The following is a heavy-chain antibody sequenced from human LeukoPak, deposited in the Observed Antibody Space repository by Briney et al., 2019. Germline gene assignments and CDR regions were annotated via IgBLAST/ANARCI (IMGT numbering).Heavy chain of an antibody. CDR3: ATEPAGITGTTGDY. V-gene: IGHV1-69*05. D-gene: IGHD1-7*01. CDR2: IIPIFGTA. Sequence: RASVKVSCKASGYTFTSYGISWVRQAPGQGLEWMGGIIPIFGTANYAQKFQGRVTITTDESTSTAYMELSSLRSEDTAVYYCATEPAGITGTTGDYWGQGTLVTVSS. J-gene: IGHJ4*02. CDR1: GYTFTSYG.